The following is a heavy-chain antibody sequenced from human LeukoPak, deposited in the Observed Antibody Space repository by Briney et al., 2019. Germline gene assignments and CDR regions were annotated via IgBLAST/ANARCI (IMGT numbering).Heavy chain of an antibody. D-gene: IGHD2-15*01. Sequence: GESLKISCKGSGYSFTTYWIGWVRQMPGKGLEWMGIIHPDDSDTRYSPSLQGQVTISVDKSISTAYLQWSSLKASDTAMYYCVTTPQARFDYWGQGTLVTVSS. CDR3: VTTPQARFDY. V-gene: IGHV5-51*01. CDR1: GYSFTTYW. CDR2: IHPDDSDT. J-gene: IGHJ4*02.